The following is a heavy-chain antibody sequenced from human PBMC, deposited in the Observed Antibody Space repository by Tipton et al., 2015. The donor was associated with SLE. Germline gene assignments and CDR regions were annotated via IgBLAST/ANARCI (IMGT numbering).Heavy chain of an antibody. CDR1: GGSVTNDY. V-gene: IGHV4-59*02. D-gene: IGHD4-17*01. CDR3: ARYDYADYTTTVSTYFDS. Sequence: TLSLTCSVSGGSVTNDYWSWIRQPPGKGLEWIGYVYYSGSTYYTPSLKSRITMSVDTSNNQFSLKLSSVTAADTAVYYCARYDYADYTTTVSTYFDSWGQGTPVIVSS. J-gene: IGHJ4*02. CDR2: VYYSGST.